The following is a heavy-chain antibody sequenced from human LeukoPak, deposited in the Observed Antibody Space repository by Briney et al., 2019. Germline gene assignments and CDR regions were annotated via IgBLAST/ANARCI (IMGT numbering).Heavy chain of an antibody. V-gene: IGHV4-34*01. Sequence: SETLSLTCAVYGGSFSGYYWSWIRQPPGKGLEWIGEINHSGSTNYNPSLKSRVTISVDTSKNQFSLKLSSVTAADTAVYYCARALDDFDYWGQGTLVTVSS. CDR1: GGSFSGYY. CDR2: INHSGST. J-gene: IGHJ4*02. CDR3: ARALDDFDY.